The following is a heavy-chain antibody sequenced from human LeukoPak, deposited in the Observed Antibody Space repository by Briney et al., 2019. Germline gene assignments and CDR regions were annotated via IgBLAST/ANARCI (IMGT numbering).Heavy chain of an antibody. CDR3: ASSRGGCSGGSCKWFDP. CDR2: IIPILGIA. Sequence: GASVKVSCKASGGTFSSYAISWVRQAPGQGLEWMGRIIPILGIANYAQKFQGRVTITADKSTSTAYMELSSLRSEDTAVYYCASSRGGCSGGSCKWFDPWGQGTLVTVSS. D-gene: IGHD2-15*01. CDR1: GGTFSSYA. V-gene: IGHV1-69*04. J-gene: IGHJ5*02.